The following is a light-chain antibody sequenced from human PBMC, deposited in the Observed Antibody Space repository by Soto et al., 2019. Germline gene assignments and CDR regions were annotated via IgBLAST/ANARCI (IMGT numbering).Light chain of an antibody. CDR1: SSDVGGYNY. V-gene: IGLV2-11*01. CDR2: DVT. Sequence: ALTQPRSVSGSPGQSVTISCTGTSSDVGGYNYVSWYQHHPGKAPKFMIYDVTKRPSGVPDRFSGSKSGNTASLTISGLQAEDEADYYCCSYVGTYTWVFGGGTKLTVL. CDR3: CSYVGTYTWV. J-gene: IGLJ3*02.